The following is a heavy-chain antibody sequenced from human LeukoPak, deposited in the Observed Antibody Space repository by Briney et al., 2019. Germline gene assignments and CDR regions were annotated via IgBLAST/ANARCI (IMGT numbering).Heavy chain of an antibody. CDR2: ISAYNGNT. CDR3: ARVGTLIVVDFDY. CDR1: GGTFSSYA. J-gene: IGHJ4*02. Sequence: VASVKVSCKASGGTFSSYAISWVRQAPGQGLEWMGWISAYNGNTNYAQKLQGRVTMTTDTSTSTAYMELRSLRSDDTAVYYCARVGTLIVVDFDYWGQGTLVTVSS. V-gene: IGHV1-18*01. D-gene: IGHD3-22*01.